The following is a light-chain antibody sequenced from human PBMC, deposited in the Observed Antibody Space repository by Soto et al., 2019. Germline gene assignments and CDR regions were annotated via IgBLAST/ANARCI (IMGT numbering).Light chain of an antibody. CDR3: QQYGSSPRT. CDR1: QSVRSY. V-gene: IGKV3-20*01. J-gene: IGKJ1*01. CDR2: GAS. Sequence: EIVLTQSPGTLSLSPGERATLSCRASQSVRSYLAWYHQKPGQAPRLLIYGASTRATDIPNRFSGSGSGTDFTLTISRLEPEDFAVYYCQQYGSSPRTFGQGTKVDIK.